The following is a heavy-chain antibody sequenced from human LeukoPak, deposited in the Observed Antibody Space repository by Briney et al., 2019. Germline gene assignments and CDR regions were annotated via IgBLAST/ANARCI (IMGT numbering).Heavy chain of an antibody. V-gene: IGHV4-61*02. CDR3: ARGVSGSYFDY. J-gene: IGHJ4*02. Sequence: SQTLSLTCTVSGGSFSSDTSYWSSIRQPAGQGLEWIGRIYTSGSTNYNPSLESRVTISVDTSKDQFSLKLSSVTAADTAVYYCARGVSGSYFDYWGQGTLVTVSS. CDR2: IYTSGST. D-gene: IGHD3-16*01. CDR1: GGSFSSDTSY.